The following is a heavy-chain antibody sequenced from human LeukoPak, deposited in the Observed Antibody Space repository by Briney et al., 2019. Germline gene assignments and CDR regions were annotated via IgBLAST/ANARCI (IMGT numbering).Heavy chain of an antibody. CDR3: AKGRVYYDFWSGYSGGNWFDP. D-gene: IGHD3-3*01. CDR1: GFSSSIYV. J-gene: IGHJ5*02. CDR2: ISGSGGST. Sequence: GGSLRLSCAASGFSSSIYVMNWVRQAPGKGLEWVSAISGSGGSTYYADSVKGRFTISRDNSKNTLYLQMNSLRAEDTAVYYCAKGRVYYDFWSGYSGGNWFDPWGQGTLVTVSS. V-gene: IGHV3-23*01.